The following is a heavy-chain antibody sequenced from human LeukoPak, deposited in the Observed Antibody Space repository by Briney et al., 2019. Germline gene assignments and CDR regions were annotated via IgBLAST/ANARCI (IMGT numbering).Heavy chain of an antibody. J-gene: IGHJ4*02. Sequence: GGSLRLSCAASGFTVSSYGMHWVRQAPGKGLEWVAVIWYDGSNKYYADSVKGRFTISRDNAKNSLYLQMNSLRAEDTAVYHCARYGSIAAAGTLDYWGQGTLVTVSS. V-gene: IGHV3-33*03. CDR3: ARYGSIAAAGTLDY. CDR1: GFTVSSYG. CDR2: IWYDGSNK. D-gene: IGHD6-13*01.